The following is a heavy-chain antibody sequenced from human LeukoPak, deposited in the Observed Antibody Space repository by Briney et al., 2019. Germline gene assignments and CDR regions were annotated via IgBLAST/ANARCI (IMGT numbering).Heavy chain of an antibody. CDR2: IRHDGSDK. Sequence: GRSLRLSCAASGFSFDTYAMHWVRRAPGQGLEWVALIRHDGSDKFYSNSVRGQFTISRDNSKNTVYLQMNKLIPDDTAVYYCPRVIFGAGCYPGFWGQGTLVTVSS. CDR1: GFSFDTYA. J-gene: IGHJ4*02. CDR3: PRVIFGAGCYPGF. D-gene: IGHD3/OR15-3a*01. V-gene: IGHV3-33*01.